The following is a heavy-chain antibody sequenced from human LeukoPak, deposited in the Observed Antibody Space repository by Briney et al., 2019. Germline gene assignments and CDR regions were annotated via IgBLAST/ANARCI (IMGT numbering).Heavy chain of an antibody. J-gene: IGHJ5*02. CDR1: GGSISSYY. D-gene: IGHD6-13*01. Sequence: SETLSLTCTVSGGSISSYYWGWIRQPPGKGLEWIGSIYYSGSTYYNPSLKSRVTISVDTSKNQFSLKLSSVTAADTAVYYCARQAAAGTSRWFDPWGQGTLVTVSS. V-gene: IGHV4-39*01. CDR2: IYYSGST. CDR3: ARQAAAGTSRWFDP.